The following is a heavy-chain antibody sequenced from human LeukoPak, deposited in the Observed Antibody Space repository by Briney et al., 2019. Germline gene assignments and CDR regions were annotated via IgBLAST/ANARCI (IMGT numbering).Heavy chain of an antibody. CDR2: IIPIFGTA. J-gene: IGHJ4*02. Sequence: ASVKVSCKAFGGTFSSYAISWVRQAPGQGLEWMGGIIPIFGTANYAQKFQGRVTITADKSTSTAYMELSSLRSEDTAVYYCARGPAGPPYYFDYWGQGTLVTVSS. D-gene: IGHD3-10*01. V-gene: IGHV1-69*06. CDR1: GGTFSSYA. CDR3: ARGPAGPPYYFDY.